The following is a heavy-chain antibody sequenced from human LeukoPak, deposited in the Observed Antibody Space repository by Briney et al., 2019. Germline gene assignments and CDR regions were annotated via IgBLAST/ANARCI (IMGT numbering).Heavy chain of an antibody. D-gene: IGHD3-3*01. Sequence: SETLSLTCTVWVHSISRYYWSWIRQPAGKGLEWIGRIYTSGSTNYNPSLKSRVTMSVDTSKNQFSLKLSPVTAADTALYYSAKDFYYCWSGSYTEYYYYYMDVWGKGTTVTVSS. V-gene: IGHV4-4*07. CDR2: IYTSGST. CDR3: AKDFYYCWSGSYTEYYYYYMDV. CDR1: VHSISRYY. J-gene: IGHJ6*03.